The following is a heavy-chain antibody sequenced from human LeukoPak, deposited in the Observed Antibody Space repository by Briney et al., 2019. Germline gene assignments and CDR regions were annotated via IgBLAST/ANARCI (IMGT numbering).Heavy chain of an antibody. CDR2: ISYDGSNK. V-gene: IGHV3-30*18. Sequence: GGSLRLSCAASGFTLSSYGMHWVRQAPGKGLEWVAVISYDGSNKYYADSVKGRFTISRDNSKNTLYLQMNSLRAEDTAVYYCAKVCSSGWSGFDYWGQGTLVTVSS. J-gene: IGHJ4*02. CDR1: GFTLSSYG. D-gene: IGHD6-19*01. CDR3: AKVCSSGWSGFDY.